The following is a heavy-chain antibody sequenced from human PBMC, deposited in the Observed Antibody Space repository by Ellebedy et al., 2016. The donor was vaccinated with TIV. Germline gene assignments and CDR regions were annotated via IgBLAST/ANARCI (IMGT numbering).Heavy chain of an antibody. CDR3: ARDPDAFGDQYFDL. CDR1: GFTFNSHA. CDR2: ISTSGGRT. J-gene: IGHJ5*01. Sequence: GESLKISCAASGFTFNSHAMSWVRQPPPKGLEWVSAISTSGGRTYYADSVKGRFTISRDNSKNTLDLQMNNLRTEDTAVYYCARDPDAFGDQYFDLWGQGTLVIVSS. V-gene: IGHV3-23*01. D-gene: IGHD3-10*01.